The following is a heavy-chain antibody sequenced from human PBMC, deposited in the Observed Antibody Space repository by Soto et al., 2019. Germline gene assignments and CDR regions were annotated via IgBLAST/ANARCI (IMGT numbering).Heavy chain of an antibody. D-gene: IGHD6-19*01. CDR1: GGTFSSYA. J-gene: IGHJ6*02. CDR3: ARDRMIAVAGTSAYYYYGMDV. V-gene: IGHV1-69*01. CDR2: IIPIFGTA. Sequence: QVQLVQSGAEVKKPGSSVKVSCTASGGTFSSYAISWVRQAPGQGLEWMGGIIPIFGTANYAQKFQGRVTITADESTSTAYMELSSLRSEDTAVYYCARDRMIAVAGTSAYYYYGMDVWGQGTTVTVSS.